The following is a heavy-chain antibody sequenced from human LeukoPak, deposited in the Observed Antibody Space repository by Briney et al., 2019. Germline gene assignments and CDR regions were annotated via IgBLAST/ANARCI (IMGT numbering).Heavy chain of an antibody. CDR2: IWFNGNNE. CDR1: GFTFSNYG. D-gene: IGHD5-12*01. CDR3: ARDMGSGYSDY. Sequence: GGSLRLSCAASGFTFSNYGMHWVRQAPGKGPEWVSIIWFNGNNEYYADSVRGRFTISRDNSKNTLYLQMNSLRGEDTAVYYCARDMGSGYSDYWGQGTLVIVSS. J-gene: IGHJ4*02. V-gene: IGHV3-33*01.